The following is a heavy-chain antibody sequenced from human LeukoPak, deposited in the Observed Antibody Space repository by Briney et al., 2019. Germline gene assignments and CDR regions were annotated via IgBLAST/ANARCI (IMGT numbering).Heavy chain of an antibody. D-gene: IGHD1-26*01. V-gene: IGHV4-59*08. CDR3: ARHGGSYFYY. CDR1: GGSISNYY. CDR2: IYYSGTT. J-gene: IGHJ4*02. Sequence: SETLSLTCTVSGGSISNYYWSWIRQAPGKGLEWIGYIYYSGTTKDNPSLMSRVTLSVDTSKNQFSLRLSSVAAGDTAVYYCARHGGSYFYYWGQGTLVTVSS.